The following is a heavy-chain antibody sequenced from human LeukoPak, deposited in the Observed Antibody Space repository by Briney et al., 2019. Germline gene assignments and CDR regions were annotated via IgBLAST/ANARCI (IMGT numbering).Heavy chain of an antibody. CDR1: GFTFSSFA. CDR3: AKNPAIVVATLWFDP. V-gene: IGHV3-23*01. J-gene: IGHJ5*02. Sequence: GGSLRLSCAASGFTFSSFAMSWVRQAPGKGLEWVSVISGGGSNTYYTDSVKGRFTISRDNSKNTLYLQMNSLRAEATAIYYCAKNPAIVVATLWFDPWGQGTLVTVSS. D-gene: IGHD3-22*01. CDR2: ISGGGSNT.